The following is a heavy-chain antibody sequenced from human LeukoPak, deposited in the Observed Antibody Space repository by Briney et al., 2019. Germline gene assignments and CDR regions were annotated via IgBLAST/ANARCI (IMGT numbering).Heavy chain of an antibody. D-gene: IGHD4-17*01. CDR2: IYSGGST. CDR1: AFTVSSNY. J-gene: IGHJ4*02. Sequence: PGGSLRLSCAASAFTVSSNYMSWVRQAPGKGLDWVSVIYSGGSTYYADSVKGRFTISRDNSKNTLYLQMNSLRAEDTAVYYCARDQYGDYVFDYWGQGTLVTVSS. V-gene: IGHV3-66*01. CDR3: ARDQYGDYVFDY.